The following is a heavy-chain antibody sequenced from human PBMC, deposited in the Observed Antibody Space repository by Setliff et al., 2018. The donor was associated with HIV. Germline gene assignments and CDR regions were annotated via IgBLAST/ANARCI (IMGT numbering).Heavy chain of an antibody. CDR2: INHSGTS. J-gene: IGHJ3*02. D-gene: IGHD6-19*01. V-gene: IGHV4-34*01. CDR3: ARGRYSSGWYKDAFDI. Sequence: SETLSLTCAVYGGPFSGYYWSWIRQPPGKGLEWIGDINHSGTSNYNPSLKRRVTLSVDTSKNQFSLKLTSVTAADTAVYYCARGRYSSGWYKDAFDIWGQGTMVTVSS. CDR1: GGPFSGYY.